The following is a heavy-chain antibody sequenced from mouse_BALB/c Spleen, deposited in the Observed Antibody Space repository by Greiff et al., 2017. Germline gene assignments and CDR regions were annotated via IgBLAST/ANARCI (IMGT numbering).Heavy chain of an antibody. D-gene: IGHD2-4*01. CDR3: AKNWAITHYAMDY. J-gene: IGHJ4*01. CDR2: IWRGGST. CDR1: GFSLTSYG. Sequence: VQRVESGPSLVQPSQSLSITCTVSGFSLTSYGVHWVRQSPGKGLEWLGVIWRGGSTDYNAAFMSRLSITKDNSKSQVFFKMNSLQADDTAIYYCAKNWAITHYAMDYWGQGTSVTVSS. V-gene: IGHV2-5-1*01.